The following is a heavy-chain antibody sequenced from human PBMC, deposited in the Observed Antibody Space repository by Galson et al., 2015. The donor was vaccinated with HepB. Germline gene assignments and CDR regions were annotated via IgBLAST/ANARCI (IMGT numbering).Heavy chain of an antibody. D-gene: IGHD2-15*01. V-gene: IGHV1-2*05. CDR1: GYTFTGYY. J-gene: IGHJ3*02. Sequence: SVKVSCKASGYTFTGYYMHWVRQAPGQGLEWMGRINPNSGGTNYAQKFQGRVTMTRDTFISTAYMELSRLRSDDTVVYYCAREGGGDCSGGSCYSGDAFDIWGQGTMVTVSS. CDR2: INPNSGGT. CDR3: AREGGGDCSGGSCYSGDAFDI.